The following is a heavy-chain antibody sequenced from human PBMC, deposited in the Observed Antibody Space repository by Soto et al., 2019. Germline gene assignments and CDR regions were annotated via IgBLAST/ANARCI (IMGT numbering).Heavy chain of an antibody. D-gene: IGHD6-19*01. CDR3: ARGAVTGTSLFEC. V-gene: IGHV3-48*02. CDR2: INKNGFTI. CDR1: GFTLTTYS. J-gene: IGHJ4*02. Sequence: GGSLRLSCAVSGFTLTTYSMNWVRQAPGKGLEWISFINKNGFTIYYADSVKGRFTISRDYAKNSLYLQMDSLRHEDTAVYYCARGAVTGTSLFECWGVGTLVTVSS.